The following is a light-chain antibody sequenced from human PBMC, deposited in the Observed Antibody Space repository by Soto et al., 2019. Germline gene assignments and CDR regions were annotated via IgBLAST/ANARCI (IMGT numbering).Light chain of an antibody. V-gene: IGKV1-5*01. CDR2: DAS. J-gene: IGKJ1*01. CDR1: QSIISW. CDR3: HKYNSYCGT. Sequence: DIQMTHSPSTLSASVGDIFTITCRASQSIISWLAWYQQKPGKAPKLLIYDASSLESGVPSRFSGSGSGTDFTLTIPSLHPADFEPYYCHKYNSYCGTLRQGTNVAIK.